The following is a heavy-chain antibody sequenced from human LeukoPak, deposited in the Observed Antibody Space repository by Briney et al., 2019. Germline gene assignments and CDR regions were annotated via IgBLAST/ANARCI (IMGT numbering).Heavy chain of an antibody. CDR2: IYPGDSDT. V-gene: IGHV5-51*01. CDR3: ASFRATPYDFWL. Sequence: GESPKISCKGSGYSFTSYWIGWLRQMPGKGLEGMGIIYPGDSDTRYSPSFQGQVTISADKSISTAYLQWSSLKASDTAMYYCASFRATPYDFWLWGQGTLVTVSS. D-gene: IGHD3-3*01. J-gene: IGHJ4*02. CDR1: GYSFTSYW.